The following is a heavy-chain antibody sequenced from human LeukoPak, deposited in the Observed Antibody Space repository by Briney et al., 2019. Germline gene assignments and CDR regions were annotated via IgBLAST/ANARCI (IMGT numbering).Heavy chain of an antibody. D-gene: IGHD6-13*01. CDR1: GFTFSSYG. Sequence: GGSLRLSCAASGFTFSSYGMTWVRQAPGKGLEWVSSVSGGGVSTYYADSVKGRFTISRDNAKNSLYLQMNSLRAEDTAVYYCARVFRAAGTGSYYYGMDVWGQGTTVTVSS. V-gene: IGHV3-23*01. CDR3: ARVFRAAGTGSYYYGMDV. CDR2: VSGGGVST. J-gene: IGHJ6*02.